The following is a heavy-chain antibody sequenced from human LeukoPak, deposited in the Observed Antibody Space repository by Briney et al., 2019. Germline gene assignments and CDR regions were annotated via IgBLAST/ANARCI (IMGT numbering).Heavy chain of an antibody. Sequence: SETLSLTCAVSGGSISSNNWWSWVRQPPGKGLEWIGEIYHSGSTNYNPSLKSRVTMSVDKSKNQVSLKLRSVTAADTAVYYCARVKLTVVTPRYYYMDVWGKGTTVTVSS. CDR2: IYHSGST. D-gene: IGHD4-23*01. V-gene: IGHV4-4*02. CDR3: ARVKLTVVTPRYYYMDV. CDR1: GGSISSNNW. J-gene: IGHJ6*03.